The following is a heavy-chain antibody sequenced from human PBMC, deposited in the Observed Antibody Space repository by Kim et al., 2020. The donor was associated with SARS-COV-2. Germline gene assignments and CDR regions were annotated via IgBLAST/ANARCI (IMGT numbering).Heavy chain of an antibody. CDR2: IDPSDSYT. CDR1: GYSFTSYW. CDR3: ARGGGFNDPIHY. V-gene: IGHV5-10-1*01. Sequence: GESLKISCKDSGYSFTSYWVTWVRQMPGKGLEWMGRIDPSDSYTNYSPSFQGHVTISADKSISTAYLQWSSLKASDTAMYYCARGGGFNDPIHYWGQGTLVTVSS. J-gene: IGHJ4*02. D-gene: IGHD5-12*01.